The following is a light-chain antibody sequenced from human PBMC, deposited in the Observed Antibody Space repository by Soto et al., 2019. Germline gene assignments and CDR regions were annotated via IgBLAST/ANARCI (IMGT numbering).Light chain of an antibody. J-gene: IGKJ5*01. CDR2: AAS. CDR1: KGISSY. V-gene: IGKV1-8*01. CDR3: QQYYSYPQIT. Sequence: AIRMTQYPSSLSASTGDRVTITCRASKGISSYLAWYQQKPGKGPKLLIYAASTLQSGVPSRFSGSGSGTDFTLTISCLQSEDFATYYCQQYYSYPQITFGQGTRLEI.